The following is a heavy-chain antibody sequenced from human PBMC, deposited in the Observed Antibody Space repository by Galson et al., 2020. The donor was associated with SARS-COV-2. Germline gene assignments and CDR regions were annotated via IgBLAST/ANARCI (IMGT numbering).Heavy chain of an antibody. CDR2: ISYDGSNK. CDR3: ARELAPYYGMDV. CDR1: GFTFSSYA. J-gene: IGHJ6*02. Sequence: GESLKISCAASGFTFSSYAMHWVRQAPGKGLEWVAVISYDGSNKYYADSVKGRFTISRDNSKNTLYLQMNSLRAEDTAVYYCARELAPYYGMDVWGQGTLVTVSS. V-gene: IGHV3-30*04.